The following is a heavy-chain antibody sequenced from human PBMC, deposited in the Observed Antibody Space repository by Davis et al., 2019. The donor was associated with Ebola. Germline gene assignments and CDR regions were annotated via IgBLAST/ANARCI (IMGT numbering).Heavy chain of an antibody. CDR1: GFTFTSYA. CDR2: ISGSGGST. V-gene: IGHV3-23*01. Sequence: GGPLRPPCAALGFTFTSYAMSWVRQAPGKGLEWASAISGSGGSTYYADSVKGRFTIPRDNSKNTLYLQMNSLRAEDTAVYYCAKDPSAMVTTTGPLGYWGQGTLVTVSS. D-gene: IGHD5-18*01. J-gene: IGHJ4*02. CDR3: AKDPSAMVTTTGPLGY.